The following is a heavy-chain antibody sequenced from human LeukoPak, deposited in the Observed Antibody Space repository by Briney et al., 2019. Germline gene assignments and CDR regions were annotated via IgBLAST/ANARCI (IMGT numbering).Heavy chain of an antibody. J-gene: IGHJ4*02. D-gene: IGHD4-17*01. Sequence: PSETLSLTCTVSGGSISSSSYYWGWIRQPPGKGLEWIGSIYYSGSTYYNPSLKSRVTISVDTSKNQFSLKLSSVTAADTAVYYCARHVFYGDYVDYWGQGTLVTVSS. CDR1: GGSISSSSYY. V-gene: IGHV4-39*01. CDR3: ARHVFYGDYVDY. CDR2: IYYSGST.